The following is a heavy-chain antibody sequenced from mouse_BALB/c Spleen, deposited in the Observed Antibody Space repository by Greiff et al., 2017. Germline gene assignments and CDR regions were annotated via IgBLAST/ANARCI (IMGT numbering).Heavy chain of an antibody. J-gene: IGHJ2*01. Sequence: DVHLVESGGGLVQPGGSRKLSCAASGFTFSSFGMHWVRQAPEKGLEWVAYISSGSSTIYYADTVKGRFTISRDNPKNTLFLQMTSLRSEDTAMYYCARGRYYGSRDYFDYWGQGTTLTVSS. CDR2: ISSGSSTI. V-gene: IGHV5-17*02. CDR3: ARGRYYGSRDYFDY. CDR1: GFTFSSFG. D-gene: IGHD1-1*01.